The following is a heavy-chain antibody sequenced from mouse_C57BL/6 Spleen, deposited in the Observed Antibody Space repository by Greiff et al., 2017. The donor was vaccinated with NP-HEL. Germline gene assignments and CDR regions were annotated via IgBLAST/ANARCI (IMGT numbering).Heavy chain of an antibody. V-gene: IGHV1-64*01. Sequence: VQLQQPGAELVKPGASVKLSCKASGYTFTSYWMHWVKQRPGQGLEWIGMIHPNSGSTNYNEKFKSKATLTVDKSSSTAYMQLSSLTSEDSAVYYCARQSNLHYYAMDYWGQGTSVTVSS. D-gene: IGHD2-5*01. J-gene: IGHJ4*01. CDR2: IHPNSGST. CDR3: ARQSNLHYYAMDY. CDR1: GYTFTSYW.